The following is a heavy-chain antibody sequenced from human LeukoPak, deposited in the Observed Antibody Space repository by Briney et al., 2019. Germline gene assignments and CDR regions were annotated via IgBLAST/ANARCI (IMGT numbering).Heavy chain of an antibody. CDR3: ARDRGSSWYGDWFDP. J-gene: IGHJ5*02. CDR2: IYYSGST. Sequence: PSETLSLTCTVSGGSISSYYWSWIRQPPGKGLEWIGYIYYSGSTNYNPSLKSRVTISLDTSKNQFSLKLSSVTASDTAVYYCARDRGSSWYGDWFDPWGQGTLVTVSS. D-gene: IGHD6-13*01. CDR1: GGSISSYY. V-gene: IGHV4-59*01.